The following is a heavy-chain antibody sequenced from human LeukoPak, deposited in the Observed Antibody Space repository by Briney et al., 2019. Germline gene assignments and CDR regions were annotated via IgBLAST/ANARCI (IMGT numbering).Heavy chain of an antibody. J-gene: IGHJ4*02. CDR1: GGSISSSTYY. CDR2: IYNSGST. Sequence: SETLSLTCNVSGGSISSSTYYWGWIRQPPGKGLEWIGSIYNSGSTYYNPSLKSRVTIAVDTSKNQFSLKLRSVTAADTAVYYCATVAVIRGVTYFDYWGQGTLVTVSS. D-gene: IGHD3-10*01. CDR3: ATVAVIRGVTYFDY. V-gene: IGHV4-39*07.